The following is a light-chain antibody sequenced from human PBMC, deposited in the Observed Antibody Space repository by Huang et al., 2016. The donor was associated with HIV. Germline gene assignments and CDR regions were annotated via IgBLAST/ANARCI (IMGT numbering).Light chain of an antibody. CDR2: WAS. Sequence: DIVMTQSPDSLTVSLGERATIKCRSSQSVLYSSNSKNYLAWFQQKPGRAPRLLIYWASAREDGVPDRVSGSGSGTDFTLTIDRLEAEDAAIYYCQQYYRLPQTFGQGTRVEIK. CDR1: QSVLYSSNSKNY. CDR3: QQYYRLPQT. J-gene: IGKJ1*01. V-gene: IGKV4-1*01.